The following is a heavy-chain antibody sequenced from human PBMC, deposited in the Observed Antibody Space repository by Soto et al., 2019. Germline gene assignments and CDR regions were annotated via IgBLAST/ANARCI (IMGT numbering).Heavy chain of an antibody. V-gene: IGHV3-23*01. J-gene: IGHJ4*02. D-gene: IGHD6-19*01. Sequence: GGSLRLSCAASGFTFSSYAMTWVRQAPGKGLQWFSTISGSGGSTYYADSVKGRFAISRDDSKNTLYLQMNSLRAEDTAVYYCAKEQWLGRYFDYWGQGTLVTVSS. CDR2: ISGSGGST. CDR1: GFTFSSYA. CDR3: AKEQWLGRYFDY.